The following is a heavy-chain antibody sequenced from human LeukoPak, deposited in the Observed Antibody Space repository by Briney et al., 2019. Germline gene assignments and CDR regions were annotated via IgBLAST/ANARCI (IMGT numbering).Heavy chain of an antibody. CDR3: ARDSPKYGMDV. J-gene: IGHJ6*02. V-gene: IGHV3-48*03. CDR2: ISSSGSTI. CDR1: GFTFSSYE. Sequence: GGSLRLSCAASGFTFSSYEMNWVRQAPGKGLEWVSYISSSGSTIYYADSVKGRFTISRDNSKNTLYLQMNSLRAEDTAVYYCARDSPKYGMDVWGQGTTVTVSS.